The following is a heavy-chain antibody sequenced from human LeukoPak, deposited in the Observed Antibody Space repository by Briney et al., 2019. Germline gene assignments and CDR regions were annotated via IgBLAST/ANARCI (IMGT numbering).Heavy chain of an antibody. J-gene: IGHJ4*02. V-gene: IGHV3-23*01. CDR2: ISGSSRSI. CDR1: GYNSSAYD. CDR3: ATEVVY. Sequence: GGSLTLSCVASGYNSSAYDNSWLRQPPGKGLEWVSSISGSSRSIYYADSIKGRLNISRDNSKNILSLQLNRLRAEDTAIYYCATEVVYWGQGALVTVSS.